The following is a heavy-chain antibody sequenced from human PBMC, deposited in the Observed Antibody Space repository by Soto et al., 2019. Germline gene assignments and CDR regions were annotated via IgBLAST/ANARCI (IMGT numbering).Heavy chain of an antibody. CDR3: ATDAPPQYGEPALIKGYYYYGMDV. J-gene: IGHJ6*02. Sequence: ASVKVSCKVSGYTLTELSMHWVRQAPGKGLEWMGGFDPEDGEIIYAQRFEGRVTMTEDTSTDTAYMELSSLRSEDKAVYYRATDAPPQYGEPALIKGYYYYGMDVWGQGTTVTVSS. V-gene: IGHV1-24*01. D-gene: IGHD4-17*01. CDR2: FDPEDGEI. CDR1: GYTLTELS.